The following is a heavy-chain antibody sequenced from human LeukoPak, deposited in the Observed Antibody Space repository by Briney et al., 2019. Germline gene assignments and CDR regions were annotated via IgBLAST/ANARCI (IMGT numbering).Heavy chain of an antibody. J-gene: IGHJ4*02. CDR3: ARGSSWSTHFDY. D-gene: IGHD6-13*01. CDR2: ISAYNGNT. CDR1: GSTFTSYG. Sequence: GASVKVSCKPSGSTFTSYGISWVGQAPGQGLEWMGWISAYNGNTNYAQKLQGRVTMTTDTSTSTAYLELSSLRSEDTAVYYCARGSSWSTHFDYWGQGTLVTVSS. V-gene: IGHV1-18*01.